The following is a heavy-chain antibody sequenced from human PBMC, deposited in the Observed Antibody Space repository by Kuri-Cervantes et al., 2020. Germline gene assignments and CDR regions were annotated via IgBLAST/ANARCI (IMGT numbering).Heavy chain of an antibody. J-gene: IGHJ4*02. CDR3: ARGGSGSYVSDDPFDY. Sequence: ASVKVSCRVSGYTLTELSMHWVRQAPGKGLEWMGGFDPEDGETIYAQKFQGRVTMTRDTSTSTVYMELSSLRSEDTAVYYCARGGSGSYVSDDPFDYWGQGTLVTVSS. D-gene: IGHD1-26*01. CDR1: GYTLTELS. CDR2: FDPEDGET. V-gene: IGHV1-24*01.